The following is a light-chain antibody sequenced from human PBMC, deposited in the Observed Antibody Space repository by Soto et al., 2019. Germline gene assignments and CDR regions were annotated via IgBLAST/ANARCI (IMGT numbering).Light chain of an antibody. CDR1: QSVSSSY. J-gene: IGKJ1*01. CDR3: QQRANWPPVT. Sequence: EIVLTQSPGTLSLSPGERATLSCRASQSVSSSYLAWYQQKPGQAPRLLIYGASNRATGIPARFSGSGSGTDFTLTISRLEPEDFAVYFCQQRANWPPVTFGQGTKVDI. CDR2: GAS. V-gene: IGKV3D-20*02.